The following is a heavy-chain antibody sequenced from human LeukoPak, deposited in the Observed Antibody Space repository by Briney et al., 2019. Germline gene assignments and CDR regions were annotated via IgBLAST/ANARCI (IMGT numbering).Heavy chain of an antibody. CDR2: IRSKANSYAT. D-gene: IGHD2-15*01. CDR1: GFTFSGSA. CDR3: AKDRGIVVVVAATPLDY. Sequence: GGSLRLSCAASGFTFSGSAMHWVRQASGKGLEWVGRIRSKANSYATAYAASVKGRFTISRDDSKNTLYLQMNSLRAEDTAVYYCAKDRGIVVVVAATPLDYWGQGTLVTVSS. J-gene: IGHJ4*02. V-gene: IGHV3-73*01.